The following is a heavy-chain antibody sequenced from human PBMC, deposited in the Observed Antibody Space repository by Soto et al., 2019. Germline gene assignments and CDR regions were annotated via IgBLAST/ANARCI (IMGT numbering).Heavy chain of an antibody. Sequence: SVKVSCKASGFTFTSSAVQWVRQARGQRLEWIGWIVVGSGNTNYAQKFQERVTITRDMSTSTAYMELSSLRSEDTAVYYCAADPSRWELLRVHFYYGMDVWGQGTTVTVSS. D-gene: IGHD1-26*01. CDR1: GFTFTSSA. CDR2: IVVGSGNT. CDR3: AADPSRWELLRVHFYYGMDV. V-gene: IGHV1-58*01. J-gene: IGHJ6*02.